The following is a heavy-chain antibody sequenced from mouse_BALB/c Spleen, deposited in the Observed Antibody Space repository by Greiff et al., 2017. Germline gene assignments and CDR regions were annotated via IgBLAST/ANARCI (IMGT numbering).Heavy chain of an antibody. V-gene: IGHV5-4*02. D-gene: IGHD2-14*01. Sequence: EVQVVESGGGLVKPGGSLKLSCAASGFTFSDYYMYWVRQTPEKRLEWVATISDGGSYTYYPDSVKGRFTISRDNAKNNLYLQMSSLKSEDTAMYYCARDQNYRYDERAWFAYWGQGTLVTVSA. CDR1: GFTFSDYY. CDR3: ARDQNYRYDERAWFAY. J-gene: IGHJ3*01. CDR2: ISDGGSYT.